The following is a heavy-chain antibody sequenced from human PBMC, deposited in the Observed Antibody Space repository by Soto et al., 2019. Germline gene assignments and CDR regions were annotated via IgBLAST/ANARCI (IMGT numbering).Heavy chain of an antibody. D-gene: IGHD2-15*01. CDR3: ARDCSGGSCYPGMDV. Sequence: GGSLRLSCAASGFNFNSYTINWVRQAPGERLEWLSSISSSGYIFSTDSVRGRFTISRDNAKNSVYLQINSLRAEDTAVYFCARDCSGGSCYPGMDVWGQGTTVTVSS. CDR1: GFNFNSYT. J-gene: IGHJ6*02. V-gene: IGHV3-21*01. CDR2: ISSSGYI.